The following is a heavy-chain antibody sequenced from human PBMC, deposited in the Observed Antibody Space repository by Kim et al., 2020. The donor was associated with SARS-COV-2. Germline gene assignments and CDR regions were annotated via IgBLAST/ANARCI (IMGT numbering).Heavy chain of an antibody. Sequence: QGRVTITADESTSTAYMELSSLRSEDTAVYYCARGYYYGSGSYYKGAFDIWGQGTMVTVSS. D-gene: IGHD3-10*01. CDR3: ARGYYYGSGSYYKGAFDI. V-gene: IGHV1-69*01. J-gene: IGHJ3*02.